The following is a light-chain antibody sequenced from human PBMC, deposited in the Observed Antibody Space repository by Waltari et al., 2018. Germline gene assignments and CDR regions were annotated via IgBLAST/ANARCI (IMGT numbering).Light chain of an antibody. Sequence: EFVLTQSPGTLSLSHGERATLSCRASQSINSNYVAWYQQKPGQAPRLLIYGASSRATGVPDRISGSGSGTDFTLTISRLEPEDFAVYYCQLYGSSTLYTFGQGTKLEIK. CDR2: GAS. CDR3: QLYGSSTLYT. CDR1: QSINSNY. J-gene: IGKJ2*01. V-gene: IGKV3-20*01.